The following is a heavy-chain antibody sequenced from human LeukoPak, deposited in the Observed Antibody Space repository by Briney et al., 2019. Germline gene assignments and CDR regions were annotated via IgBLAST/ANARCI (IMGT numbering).Heavy chain of an antibody. CDR1: GFIFSHHG. CDR3: ARLRASYTNSIGFWEFDP. J-gene: IGHJ5*02. V-gene: IGHV3-33*01. D-gene: IGHD3-22*01. Sequence: PPGGSLRLSCAASGFIFSHHGMHWVRQAPGKGLEWVAVIWSDSTNRFYADSVKGRFTISRDNSQNTVFLQMNSLRGDDTAVYHCARLRASYTNSIGFWEFDPWGQGTLVTVSS. CDR2: IWSDSTNR.